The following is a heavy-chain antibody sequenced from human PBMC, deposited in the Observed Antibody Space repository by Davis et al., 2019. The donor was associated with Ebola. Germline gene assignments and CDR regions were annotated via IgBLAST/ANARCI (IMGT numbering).Heavy chain of an antibody. Sequence: PGGSLRLSCTVSGDSISTTNFYWGWIRQPPGKGLEWIGSISYSGTTYYNPSLKSRLTISLDTSKNQFSLKLRFVAAADTAFYYVARDLKVGASDFDYWGQGTLVTVSS. CDR2: ISYSGTT. V-gene: IGHV4-39*07. CDR3: ARDLKVGASDFDY. D-gene: IGHD1-26*01. CDR1: GDSISTTNFY. J-gene: IGHJ4*02.